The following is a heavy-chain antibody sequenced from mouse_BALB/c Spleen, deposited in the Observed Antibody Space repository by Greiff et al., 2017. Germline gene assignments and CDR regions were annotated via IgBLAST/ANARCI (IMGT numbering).Heavy chain of an antibody. Sequence: VQLQESGPGLVAPSQSLSITCTVSGFSLTSYGVHWVRQPPGKGLEWLGVIWAGGSTNYNSALMSRLSISKDNSKSQVFLKMNSLQTDDTAMYYCAREYYGSSYNWYFDVWGEGTTVTVSS. CDR3: AREYYGSSYNWYFDV. V-gene: IGHV2-9*02. J-gene: IGHJ1*01. CDR1: GFSLTSYG. CDR2: IWAGGST. D-gene: IGHD1-1*01.